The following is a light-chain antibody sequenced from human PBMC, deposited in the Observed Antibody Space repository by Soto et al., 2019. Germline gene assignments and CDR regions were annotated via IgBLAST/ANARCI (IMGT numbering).Light chain of an antibody. CDR2: AAS. V-gene: IGKV3-20*01. CDR3: HQYGSAPRT. J-gene: IGKJ1*01. CDR1: QTIKNNQ. Sequence: EIVLTQSPGNLSLSPGERATLSCRASQTIKNNQLAWFQQKPGQAPRLLIYAASSRAPGIRDRFSGRGSGTDFTLTVNRLEPEDVAVYYCHQYGSAPRTFGQGTKVDIK.